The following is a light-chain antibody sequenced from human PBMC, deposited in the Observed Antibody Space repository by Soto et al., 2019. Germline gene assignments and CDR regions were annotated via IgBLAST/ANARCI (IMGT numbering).Light chain of an antibody. CDR3: QQYDRYPPT. V-gene: IGKV1-5*01. CDR1: QTISW. J-gene: IGKJ1*01. CDR2: DVS. Sequence: DIQMTQSPHTLAASVGDRVTITCRASQTISWLAWYQQRPGKTPKLLIYDVSRLESGVPSRFSGSQSETEFTLTISGLQSDDFATYDCQQYDRYPPTFGQGTKVDIK.